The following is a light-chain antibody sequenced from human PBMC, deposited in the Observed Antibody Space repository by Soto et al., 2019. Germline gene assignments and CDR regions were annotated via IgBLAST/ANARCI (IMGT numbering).Light chain of an antibody. CDR2: GNS. J-gene: IGLJ2*01. Sequence: QPVLTQPPSVSGAPGQRVTISCTGSSSNIGANSDVHWYQQLPGTAPKLLIYGNSNRPSGVPDRFSGSKSGTSASLAITGLQAEDEADYYCQAYDTSLSGVVFGGGTKLTVL. CDR3: QAYDTSLSGVV. CDR1: SSNIGANSD. V-gene: IGLV1-40*01.